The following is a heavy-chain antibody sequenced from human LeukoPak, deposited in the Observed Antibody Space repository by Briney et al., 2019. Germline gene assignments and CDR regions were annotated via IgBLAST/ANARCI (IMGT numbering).Heavy chain of an antibody. J-gene: IGHJ4*02. Sequence: GSLRLSCAASGFTFSSYAMHWVRQAPGKGLEWVAVISYDGSNKYYADSVKGRFTISRDNSKNTLYLQMNSLRAEDTAVYYCAMTTVTAWYFDYWGQGTLVTVSS. V-gene: IGHV3-30-3*01. CDR2: ISYDGSNK. CDR1: GFTFSSYA. CDR3: AMTTVTAWYFDY. D-gene: IGHD4-17*01.